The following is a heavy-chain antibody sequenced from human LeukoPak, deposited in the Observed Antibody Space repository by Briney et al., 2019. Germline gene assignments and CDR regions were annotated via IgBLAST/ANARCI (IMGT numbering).Heavy chain of an antibody. D-gene: IGHD4-17*01. CDR3: AKGVTNSPVTSNWFDP. Sequence: GGSLRLSCAASGFTFSSYGMHWVRQAPGKGLEWVAVISYDGSNKYYADSVKGRFTISRDNSKNTLYLQMNSLRAEDTAVYYCAKGVTNSPVTSNWFDPWGQGTLVTVSS. V-gene: IGHV3-30*18. J-gene: IGHJ5*02. CDR2: ISYDGSNK. CDR1: GFTFSSYG.